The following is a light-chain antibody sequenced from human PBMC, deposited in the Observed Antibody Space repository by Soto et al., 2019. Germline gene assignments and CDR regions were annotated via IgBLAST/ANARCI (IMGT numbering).Light chain of an antibody. CDR2: DAT. J-gene: IGKJ1*01. Sequence: DVQMTQSPSTLSASVGDRVTITCRASQLVNSWLAWYQQKPGRAPKLLIYDATSLESGVPSRFSGSRSGTEFTLTISSLQPDDSATYYCQQYNSYWTFGQGTKVGIK. CDR1: QLVNSW. V-gene: IGKV1-5*01. CDR3: QQYNSYWT.